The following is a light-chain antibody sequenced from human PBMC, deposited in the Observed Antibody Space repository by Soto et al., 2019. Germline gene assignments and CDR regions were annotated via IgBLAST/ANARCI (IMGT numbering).Light chain of an antibody. V-gene: IGKV3-11*01. J-gene: IGKJ4*01. CDR2: DAS. Sequence: EIVLTQSPATLSLSPGERATLSCRASQSVSSYLAWYQQKPGQAPRLLIYDASNRATGVPARFSGSGSETDFTLTISSLEPEDFAVYYCQQRGNWPPTFGGGTKVEIK. CDR1: QSVSSY. CDR3: QQRGNWPPT.